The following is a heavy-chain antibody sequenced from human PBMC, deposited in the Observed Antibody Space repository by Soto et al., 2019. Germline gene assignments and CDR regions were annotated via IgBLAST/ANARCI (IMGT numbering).Heavy chain of an antibody. CDR1: GFTFSSYS. CDR2: ISSSSSYI. Sequence: GGSLRLSCAASGFTFSSYSMNWVRQAPGKGLEWVSSISSSSSYIYYADSVKGRFTISRDNAKNSLYLQMNSLRAEDTAVYYCAREQLYYSSGWNFDYWGQGTLVTVSS. CDR3: AREQLYYSSGWNFDY. D-gene: IGHD6-19*01. J-gene: IGHJ4*02. V-gene: IGHV3-21*01.